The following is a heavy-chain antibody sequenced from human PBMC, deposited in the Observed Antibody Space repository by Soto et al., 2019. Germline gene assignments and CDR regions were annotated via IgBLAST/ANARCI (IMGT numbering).Heavy chain of an antibody. Sequence: QVQLQESGPGLVKPSQTLSLICTVSGGSINSGGYYWNWIRQHPGKGLEWIGYIFYSGSTSYNPSLSSRDTKAAYTSENQFSLNLGSVTAAAPAVYFCARGYRQAGYSSSWVFDYWGQGTLVNVSS. J-gene: IGHJ4*02. CDR3: ARGYRQAGYSSSWVFDY. CDR2: IFYSGST. CDR1: GGSINSGGYY. V-gene: IGHV4-31*03. D-gene: IGHD6-13*01.